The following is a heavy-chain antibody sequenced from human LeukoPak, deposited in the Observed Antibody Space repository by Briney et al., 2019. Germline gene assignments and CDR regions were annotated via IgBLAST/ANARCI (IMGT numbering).Heavy chain of an antibody. V-gene: IGHV1-2*02. D-gene: IGHD3-22*01. Sequence: ASMKVSCNTSGYTFTDYYIHWARQAPGQGLEWMGWINPKSGVTNYAQKFQGRVTLTSDTSVSTAYMDLSSLASGDTAVYYCARALGNYYDSTVYQAYWGQGQLVTVSS. J-gene: IGHJ4*02. CDR3: ARALGNYYDSTVYQAY. CDR1: GYTFTDYY. CDR2: INPKSGVT.